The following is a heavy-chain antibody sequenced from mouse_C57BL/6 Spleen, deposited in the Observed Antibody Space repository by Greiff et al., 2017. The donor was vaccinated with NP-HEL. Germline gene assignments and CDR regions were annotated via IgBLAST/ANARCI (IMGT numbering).Heavy chain of an antibody. CDR1: GYTFTSYW. V-gene: IGHV1-64*01. CDR2: IHPNSGST. Sequence: QVQLQQPGAELVKPGASVKLSCKASGYTFTSYWMHWVKQRPGQGLEWIGMIHPNSGSTNYNQKFKGKATLAVDTSSSTAYMQLSSLTSEDSAVYYCARYTLYYAMDYWGQGTSVTVSS. J-gene: IGHJ4*01. CDR3: ARYTLYYAMDY.